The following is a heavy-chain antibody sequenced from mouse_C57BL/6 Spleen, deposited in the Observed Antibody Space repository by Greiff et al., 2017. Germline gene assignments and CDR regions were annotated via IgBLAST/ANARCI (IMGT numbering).Heavy chain of an antibody. D-gene: IGHD2-4*01. CDR3: ARDDYDVNWYFDV. V-gene: IGHV1-82*01. J-gene: IGHJ1*03. Sequence: VQLVESGPELVKPGASVKISCKASGYAFSSSWMNWVKQRPGKGLEWIGRIYPGDGDTNYNGKFKGKATLTADKSSSTAYMQLSSLTSEDSAVYFCARDDYDVNWYFDVWGTGTTVTVSS. CDR2: IYPGDGDT. CDR1: GYAFSSSW.